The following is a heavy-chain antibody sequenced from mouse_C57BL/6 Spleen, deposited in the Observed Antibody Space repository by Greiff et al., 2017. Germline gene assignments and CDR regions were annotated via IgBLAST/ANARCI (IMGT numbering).Heavy chain of an antibody. CDR3: ARGDYDGLIDY. J-gene: IGHJ2*01. Sequence: QVQLKQPGAELVKPGASVKLSCKASGYTFTSYWMHWVKQRPGQGLEWIGMIHPNSGSTNYNEKFKSKATLTVDKSSSTAYMQLSSLTSEDSAVYYCARGDYDGLIDYWGQGTTLTVSS. V-gene: IGHV1-64*01. CDR1: GYTFTSYW. CDR2: IHPNSGST. D-gene: IGHD2-4*01.